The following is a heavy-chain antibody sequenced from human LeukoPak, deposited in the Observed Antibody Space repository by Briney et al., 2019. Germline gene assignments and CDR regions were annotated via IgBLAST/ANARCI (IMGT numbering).Heavy chain of an antibody. CDR1: GYTFTSHD. CDR3: VRTPPNWGFDY. J-gene: IGHJ4*02. Sequence: ASVKVSCRASGYTFTSHDINWVRQATGQGLEWMGWMSPNSGDTGYAQKFQGRVTMTSDSSVSTAYMELSSLRSEDTAIYYCVRTPPNWGFDYWGQGTLVTVSS. V-gene: IGHV1-8*01. D-gene: IGHD7-27*01. CDR2: MSPNSGDT.